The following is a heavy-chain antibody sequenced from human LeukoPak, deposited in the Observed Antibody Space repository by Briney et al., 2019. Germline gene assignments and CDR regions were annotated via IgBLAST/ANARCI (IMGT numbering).Heavy chain of an antibody. J-gene: IGHJ3*02. D-gene: IGHD1-14*01. V-gene: IGHV3-74*01. CDR3: IRDLRPGSLDAFDI. CDR1: GFTFSSYW. Sequence: PGGSLRLSCAAPGFTFSSYWMHWVRQAPGKGLVWVSRINSDGSSTTYADSLKGRFTISRDNAKNTLYLQMNSLRAEDTAVYYCIRDLRPGSLDAFDIWGQGTMVTVSS. CDR2: INSDGSST.